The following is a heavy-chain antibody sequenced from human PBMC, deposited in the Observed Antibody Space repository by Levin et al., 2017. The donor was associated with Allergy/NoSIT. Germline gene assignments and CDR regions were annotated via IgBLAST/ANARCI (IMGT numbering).Heavy chain of an antibody. CDR3: AKTYYDFWSGPVYYYYGMDV. J-gene: IGHJ6*02. CDR1: GFTFSSYA. D-gene: IGHD3-3*01. V-gene: IGHV3-23*01. Sequence: SCAASGFTFSSYAMSWVRQAPGKGLEWVSAISGSGGSTYYADSVKGRFTISRDNSKNTLYLQMNSLRAEDTAVYYCAKTYYDFWSGPVYYYYGMDVWGQGTTVTVSS. CDR2: ISGSGGST.